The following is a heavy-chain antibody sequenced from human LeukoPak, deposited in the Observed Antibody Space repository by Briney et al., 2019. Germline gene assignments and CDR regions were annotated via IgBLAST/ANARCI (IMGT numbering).Heavy chain of an antibody. CDR3: ARGAGSYYNGIFDY. CDR1: GGTFSSYA. V-gene: IGHV1-69*01. J-gene: IGHJ4*02. Sequence: ASVKVSFKASGGTFSSYAISWVRQAPGQGLEWMGGIIPIFGTANYAQKFQGRVTITADESTSTAYMELSSLRSEDTAVYYCARGAGSYYNGIFDYWGQGTLVTVSS. CDR2: IIPIFGTA. D-gene: IGHD3-10*01.